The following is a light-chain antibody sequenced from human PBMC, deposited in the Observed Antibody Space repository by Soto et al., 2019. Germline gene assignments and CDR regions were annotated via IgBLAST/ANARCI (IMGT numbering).Light chain of an antibody. CDR3: CSYAGSSTYVV. V-gene: IGLV2-23*01. J-gene: IGLJ2*01. CDR1: SSDVGSYNP. Sequence: QSALTQPASVSGSPGQSISISCTGTSSDVGSYNPVSWYQQHPGKAPKLMIYEGSKRPSGVSNRFSGSKSGNTASLTISGLQAKDEADYYCCSYAGSSTYVVFGGGTKLTVL. CDR2: EGS.